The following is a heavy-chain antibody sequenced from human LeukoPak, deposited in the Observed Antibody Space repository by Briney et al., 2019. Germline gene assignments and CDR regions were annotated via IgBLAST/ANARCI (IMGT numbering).Heavy chain of an antibody. D-gene: IGHD2/OR15-2a*01. J-gene: IGHJ5*01. Sequence: GGSLRLSCAASGFTFSSYWMHWIRHAPGEGLVWVSRIKRDGSSPAYADSVKGRFTISRDTAKNSLYLQMNSLRAQDTAVYYCTRGNIGQDDGNNWFESWGEGTLVTVSS. CDR1: GFTFSSYW. CDR2: IKRDGSSP. CDR3: TRGNIGQDDGNNWFES. V-gene: IGHV3-74*01.